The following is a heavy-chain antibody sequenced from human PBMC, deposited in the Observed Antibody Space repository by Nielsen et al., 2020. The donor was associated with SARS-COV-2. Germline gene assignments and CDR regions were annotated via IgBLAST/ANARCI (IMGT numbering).Heavy chain of an antibody. D-gene: IGHD3-10*01. CDR2: ISYDGSNK. CDR1: GFTFSSYA. CDR3: AKILGGFDY. J-gene: IGHJ4*02. V-gene: IGHV3-30-3*02. Sequence: GESLKISCAASGFTFSSYAMHWVRQAPGKGLEWVAVISYDGSNKYYADSVKGRFTISRDNSKNTLYLQMNSLRAEDTAVYYCAKILGGFDYWGQGTLVTVSS.